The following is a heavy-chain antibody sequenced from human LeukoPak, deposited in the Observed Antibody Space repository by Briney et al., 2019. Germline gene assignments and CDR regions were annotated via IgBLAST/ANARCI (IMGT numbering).Heavy chain of an antibody. D-gene: IGHD3-3*01. J-gene: IGHJ4*02. Sequence: PGGSLRLSCAASRFTFSRFWMSWVRQAPGKGLEWVANIKQDGSEKYYLDSVRGRFTISRDNARKSLYLQMNSLRAEDTAVYYCARDREYDPWSSPDYWGQGTLVTVSS. CDR1: RFTFSRFW. CDR3: ARDREYDPWSSPDY. V-gene: IGHV3-7*01. CDR2: IKQDGSEK.